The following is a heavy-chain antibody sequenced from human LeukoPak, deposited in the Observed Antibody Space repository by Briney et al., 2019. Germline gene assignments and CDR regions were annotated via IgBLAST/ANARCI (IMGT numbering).Heavy chain of an antibody. V-gene: IGHV2-70*04. Sequence: ESGPTLVNPTQTLTLTCTFSGFSLSTSGMRVSWIRQPPGKALEWLARIDWDDDKFYSTSLKTRLTISKDTSENQVVLTMTNMDPVDTATYYCARLRTNYYDSSGYYEAYYFDYWGQGTLVTVSS. D-gene: IGHD3-22*01. CDR3: ARLRTNYYDSSGYYEAYYFDY. CDR2: IDWDDDK. J-gene: IGHJ4*02. CDR1: GFSLSTSGMR.